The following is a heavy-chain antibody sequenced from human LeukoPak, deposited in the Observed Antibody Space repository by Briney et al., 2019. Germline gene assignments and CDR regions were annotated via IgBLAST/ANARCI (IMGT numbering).Heavy chain of an antibody. J-gene: IGHJ6*03. CDR2: ISSSSSTI. D-gene: IGHD7-27*01. CDR1: GFTFSSYS. CDR3: ARVGPGDAPYYYYYMDV. V-gene: IGHV3-48*01. Sequence: GGSLRLSCAASGFTFSSYSMNWVRQAPGKGLEWVSYISSSSSTIYYADSVKGRFTISRDNAKNSLYLQMNSLRAEDTAVYYCARVGPGDAPYYYYYMDVWGKGTTVTVSS.